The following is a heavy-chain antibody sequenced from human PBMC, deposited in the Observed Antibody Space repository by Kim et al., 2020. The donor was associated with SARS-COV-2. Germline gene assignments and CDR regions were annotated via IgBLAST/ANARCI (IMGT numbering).Heavy chain of an antibody. CDR2: IYSDDDQ. V-gene: IGHV2-5*02. CDR1: GFSLSSTEVG. J-gene: IGHJ5*01. CDR3: GRIFGVGLGWFDS. D-gene: IGHD3-3*01. Sequence: SGPTLVTPTQTLTLTCSFSGFSLSSTEVGVGWVRQPPGKALEWLALIYSDDDQRYNSSLESRLTITKDTSKNQVVLTMTNMDPVDTATYYCGRIFGVGLGWFDSWGQGILVTVSS.